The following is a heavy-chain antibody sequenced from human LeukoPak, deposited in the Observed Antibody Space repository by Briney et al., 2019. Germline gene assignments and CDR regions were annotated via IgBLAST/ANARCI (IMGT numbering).Heavy chain of an antibody. CDR1: GFTFSSYS. CDR2: ISYDGSNK. V-gene: IGHV3-30*18. Sequence: PGRSLRLSCAASGFTFSSYSKHWVRQAPGKGLEWVAVISYDGSNKYYADSVKGRFTISRDNSKNTLYLQMNSLRAEDTAVYYCAKIDGISWASYFDYWGQGTLVTVSS. CDR3: AKIDGISWASYFDY. J-gene: IGHJ4*02. D-gene: IGHD6-13*01.